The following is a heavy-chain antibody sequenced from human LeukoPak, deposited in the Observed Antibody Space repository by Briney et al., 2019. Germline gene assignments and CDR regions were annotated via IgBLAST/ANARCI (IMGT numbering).Heavy chain of an antibody. V-gene: IGHV1-18*01. CDR3: ARGLRSYPAALNFDY. CDR2: ISAYNGNT. CDR1: GYTFTSYG. J-gene: IGHJ4*02. D-gene: IGHD1-26*01. Sequence: ASVKVSCKASGYTFTSYGISWVRQAPGQGLEWMGWISAYNGNTNYAQKLQGRVTMTTDTSTSTAYMELRSLRSDDTAVYYCARGLRSYPAALNFDYWGQGTPVTVSS.